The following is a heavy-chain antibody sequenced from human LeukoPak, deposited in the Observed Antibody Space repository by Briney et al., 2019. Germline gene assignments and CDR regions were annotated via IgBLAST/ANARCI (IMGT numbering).Heavy chain of an antibody. CDR1: GFTFRSHA. Sequence: GRSLRLSCVASGFTFRSHAMHWVRQAPGKGLEWVANIKQDGSEKYYVDSVKGRFTISRDNAKNSLYLQMNSLRAEDTAVYYCARDRDSSSSFDYWGQGTLVTVSS. CDR2: IKQDGSEK. J-gene: IGHJ4*02. CDR3: ARDRDSSSSFDY. V-gene: IGHV3-7*03. D-gene: IGHD6-6*01.